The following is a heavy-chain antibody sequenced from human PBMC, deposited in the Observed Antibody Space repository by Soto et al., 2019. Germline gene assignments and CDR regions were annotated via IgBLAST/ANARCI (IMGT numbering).Heavy chain of an antibody. Sequence: GASVKVSCQASGYAFTRYYMHWVRQAPRQWLEWMGIINPSGGSTSYAQKFQGRVTMTRDTSTSTVYMELSSLRSEDTAVYYCARTYYDFWSGRPQHNYFDYWGQGTRVTVSS. CDR3: ARTYYDFWSGRPQHNYFDY. V-gene: IGHV1-46*01. CDR2: INPSGGST. D-gene: IGHD3-3*01. J-gene: IGHJ4*02. CDR1: GYAFTRYY.